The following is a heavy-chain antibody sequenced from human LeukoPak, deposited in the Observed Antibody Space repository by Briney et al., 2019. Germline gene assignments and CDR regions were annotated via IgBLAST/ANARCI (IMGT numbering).Heavy chain of an antibody. CDR2: INHNGNVN. Sequence: GGSLRLSCAASGFTFSSYWMNWARQAPGKGLEWVASINHNGNVNYYVDSVKGRFTISRDNAKNSLDLQMNSLRVEDTAVYYCARLGPASSGWPESFDYWGQGTLVTVSS. J-gene: IGHJ4*02. CDR1: GFTFSSYW. D-gene: IGHD6-19*01. CDR3: ARLGPASSGWPESFDY. V-gene: IGHV3-7*03.